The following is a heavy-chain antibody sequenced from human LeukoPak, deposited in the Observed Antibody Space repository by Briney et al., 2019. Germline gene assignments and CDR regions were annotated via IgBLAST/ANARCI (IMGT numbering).Heavy chain of an antibody. CDR3: ARRYYYDSSGYHAAFDI. J-gene: IGHJ3*02. CDR1: GASFSTYY. Sequence: SETLSLTCTVSGASFSTYYWSWIRQPPGKGLEWIGYIYYSGSTNYNPSLKSRVTMSADTAKNQFSLKLSSVTAADTAVYYCARRYYYDSSGYHAAFDIWGQGTMVTVSS. CDR2: IYYSGST. V-gene: IGHV4-59*08. D-gene: IGHD3-22*01.